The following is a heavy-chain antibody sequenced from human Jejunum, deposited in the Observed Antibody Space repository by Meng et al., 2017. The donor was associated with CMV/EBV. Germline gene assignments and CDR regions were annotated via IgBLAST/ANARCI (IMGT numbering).Heavy chain of an antibody. CDR2: IYSGGST. CDR3: ARGAGSSSSRRYLDY. D-gene: IGHD6-6*01. CDR1: EFTVSNNY. J-gene: IGHJ4*03. Sequence: VQLGESGGGLVQPGGSLIFSCAASEFTVSNNYMAWVRQAPGKGLEWVSVIYSGGSTYYGDSVKDRFTISRDTSKNTVYLQMDSLRAEDTAVYYCARGAGSSSSRRYLDYWGQGTLVTVSS. V-gene: IGHV3-66*01.